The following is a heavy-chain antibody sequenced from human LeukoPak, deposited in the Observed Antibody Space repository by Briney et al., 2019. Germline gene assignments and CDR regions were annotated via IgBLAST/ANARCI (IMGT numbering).Heavy chain of an antibody. CDR2: INPNSGGT. J-gene: IGHJ6*02. CDR3: ARDSLSYSSSWYYYYYGMDV. D-gene: IGHD6-13*01. CDR1: GYTFTGYY. V-gene: IGHV1-2*02. Sequence: ASVKVSCKASGYTFTGYYMHWVRQAPGQGLEWMGWINPNSGGTNYAQKFQGRVTMTRDTSISTAYMELSRLRSDDTAVYYRARDSLSYSSSWYYYYYGMDVWGQGTTVTVSS.